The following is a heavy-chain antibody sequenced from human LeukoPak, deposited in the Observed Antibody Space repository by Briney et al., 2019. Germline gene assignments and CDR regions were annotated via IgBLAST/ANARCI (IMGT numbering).Heavy chain of an antibody. CDR3: ARGRYSDGWGLFDY. J-gene: IGHJ4*02. Sequence: GGSLRLSCAASGFTFSSYSMNWVRQAPGKGLEWVSSISSSSSYIYYADSVKGRFTISRDNAKNTLYLQMNSLRAEDTAVYYCARGRYSDGWGLFDYWGQGALVSVSS. V-gene: IGHV3-21*01. D-gene: IGHD1-26*01. CDR2: ISSSSSYI. CDR1: GFTFSSYS.